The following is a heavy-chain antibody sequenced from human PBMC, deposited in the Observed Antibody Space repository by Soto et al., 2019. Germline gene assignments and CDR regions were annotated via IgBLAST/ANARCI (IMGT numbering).Heavy chain of an antibody. CDR3: VRRAGGAVVWYYDL. V-gene: IGHV3-23*01. CDR2: VSGRGGSA. J-gene: IGHJ2*01. D-gene: IGHD2-21*01. Sequence: EVQLLESGGGLVQRGGSLSLSCAASGFIFNNYAMTWVRQAPGKGLEWVARVSGRGGSAYYADSVKGRRTISRDNSNNTLYLQMTNVRGDDTAVYYCVRRAGGAVVWYYDLWGRGTLVSVFS. CDR1: GFIFNNYA.